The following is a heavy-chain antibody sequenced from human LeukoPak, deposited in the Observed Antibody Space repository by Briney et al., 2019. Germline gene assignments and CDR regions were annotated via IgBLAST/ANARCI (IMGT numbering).Heavy chain of an antibody. V-gene: IGHV1-2*02. D-gene: IGHD1-26*01. Sequence: ASVKVSCKVSGYTLTELSMHWVRQAPGQGLEWMGWINPNSGGTNYAQNFQGRVTMTRDTSISTAYMELSRLRSDDTAVYYCARDTTTKRAAKSYFDFWGQGTLVTVSS. J-gene: IGHJ4*02. CDR2: INPNSGGT. CDR1: GYTLTELS. CDR3: ARDTTTKRAAKSYFDF.